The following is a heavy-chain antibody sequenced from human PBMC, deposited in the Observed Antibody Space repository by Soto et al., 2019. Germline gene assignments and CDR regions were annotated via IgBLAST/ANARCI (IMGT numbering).Heavy chain of an antibody. CDR2: IYYSGST. V-gene: IGHV4-61*01. J-gene: IGHJ4*02. CDR1: GGSVSSGSYY. CDR3: ARAAHSSSWYYFDY. Sequence: PSETLSLTCTVSGGSVSSGSYYWSWIRQPPGKALEWIAYIYYSGSTNYNPSLKSRVTISVDTSKNQFSLKLSSVTAADTAVYYCARAAHSSSWYYFDYWGQGTLVTVSS. D-gene: IGHD6-13*01.